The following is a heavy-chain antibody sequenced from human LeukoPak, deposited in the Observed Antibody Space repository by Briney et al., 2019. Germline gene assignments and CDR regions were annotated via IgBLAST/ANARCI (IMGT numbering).Heavy chain of an antibody. CDR2: ISSTGTTI. D-gene: IGHD4-17*01. CDR3: ARGAYGDYYYYYYYMDV. J-gene: IGHJ6*03. Sequence: GSLRLSCAASGFTFSSYEMNWVRQAPGKGLEWVSYISSTGTTIYYADSVKGRFTISRDNAKNSLYLQMNSLRAEDTAVYYCARGAYGDYYYYYYYMDVWGKGTTVTISS. V-gene: IGHV3-48*03. CDR1: GFTFSSYE.